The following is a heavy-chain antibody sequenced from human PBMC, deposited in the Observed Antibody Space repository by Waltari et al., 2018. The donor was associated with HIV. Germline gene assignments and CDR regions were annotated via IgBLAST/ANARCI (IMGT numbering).Heavy chain of an antibody. CDR1: GYTIPELS. Sequence: QVQLIQSGAEVKKHGASVKVSCTVFGYTIPELSIHWVRQAPGKGLEWMGGFDPEDDETIYAQKFQGRVTMTEDTSTDSAYMELSSLTSEDTAVYYCATGGGTTSIQLYDLDVWGQGTTVTVSS. CDR3: ATGGGTTSIQLYDLDV. D-gene: IGHD1-26*01. V-gene: IGHV1-24*01. CDR2: FDPEDDET. J-gene: IGHJ6*02.